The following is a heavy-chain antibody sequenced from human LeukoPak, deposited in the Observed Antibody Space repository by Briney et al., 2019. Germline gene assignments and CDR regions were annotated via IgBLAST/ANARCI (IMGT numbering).Heavy chain of an antibody. J-gene: IGHJ4*02. CDR3: AREGSYCVGGDCYSFDF. CDR2: MHXGNGNT. Sequence: ASVKVSCKASGYRFISNYIQWXXXAPXLGXXXXXWMHXGNGNTRYAEKFQGRVTMTRDXXXXXAYMDLSSLRSDDTAVYYCAREGSYCVGGDCYSFDFWGQGTLITVSS. V-gene: IGHV1-2*02. CDR1: GYRFISNY. D-gene: IGHD2-21*02.